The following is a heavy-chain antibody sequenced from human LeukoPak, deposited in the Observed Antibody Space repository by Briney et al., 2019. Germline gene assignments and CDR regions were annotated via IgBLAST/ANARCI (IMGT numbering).Heavy chain of an antibody. V-gene: IGHV1-46*01. CDR1: GYTFTSYY. Sequence: ASVKVSCKASGYTFTSYYMHWVRQAPGQGLEWMGIINPSGGSTSYAQKFQGRVTMTRDASTSTVYMELSSLRSEDTAVYYCARAIVGATSWFDPWGQGTLVTVSS. CDR2: INPSGGST. D-gene: IGHD1-26*01. CDR3: ARAIVGATSWFDP. J-gene: IGHJ5*02.